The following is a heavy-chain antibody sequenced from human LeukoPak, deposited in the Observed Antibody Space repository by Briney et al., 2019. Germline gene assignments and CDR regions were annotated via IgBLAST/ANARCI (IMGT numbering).Heavy chain of an antibody. CDR3: AKATPFPASSSSSWYIFDS. CDR2: ISGSGGSI. D-gene: IGHD6-13*01. Sequence: GGSLRLSCAVSGFTFTSYAMSWVRQAPGKGLEWVSTISGSGGSISHADSVKGRFTISRDNSKSTLYLQMNRLRAEDTALYYCAKATPFPASSSSSWYIFDSWGQGTLVTVSS. CDR1: GFTFTSYA. J-gene: IGHJ4*02. V-gene: IGHV3-23*01.